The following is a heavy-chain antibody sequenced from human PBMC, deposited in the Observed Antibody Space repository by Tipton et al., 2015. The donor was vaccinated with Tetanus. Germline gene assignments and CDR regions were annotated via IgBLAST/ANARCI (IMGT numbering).Heavy chain of an antibody. V-gene: IGHV4-59*01. J-gene: IGHJ4*02. D-gene: IGHD2-15*01. CDR2: IYYSGST. CDR1: GGSISSYY. Sequence: TLSLTCTVSGGSISSYYWSWIRRPPGKGLEWIGYIYYSGSTNYNPFLKSRVTISVDTSKNQFSLKLSSVTAADTAVYYCARGGLGEVGYWGQGTLVTVSS. CDR3: ARGGLGEVGY.